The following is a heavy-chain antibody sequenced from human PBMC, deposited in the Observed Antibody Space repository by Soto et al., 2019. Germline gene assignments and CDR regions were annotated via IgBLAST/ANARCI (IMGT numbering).Heavy chain of an antibody. CDR2: INHSGST. D-gene: IGHD2-2*01. J-gene: IGHJ6*02. V-gene: IGHV4-34*01. Sequence: SETLSLTCAVYGGSFSGYYWSWIRQPPGKGLEWIGEINHSGSTNYNPPLKSRVTISVDTSKNQFSLKLSSVTAADTAVYYCARGYHQQDVWGQGTTVTVSS. CDR1: GGSFSGYY. CDR3: ARGYHQQDV.